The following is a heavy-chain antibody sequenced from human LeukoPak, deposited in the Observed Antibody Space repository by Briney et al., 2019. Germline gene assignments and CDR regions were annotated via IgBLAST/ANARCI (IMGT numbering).Heavy chain of an antibody. CDR1: GFTFSNYS. Sequence: PGGSLRLSCAASGFTFSNYSMNWVRQAPGKGLEWVSYISSSSTTIYYADSVKGRFTISRDNAKNSLYLQMNSLRAEDTAVYYCARVIRITMFRGVLDAFDIWGQGTMVTVSS. CDR3: ARVIRITMFRGVLDAFDI. CDR2: ISSSSTTI. D-gene: IGHD3-10*01. V-gene: IGHV3-48*04. J-gene: IGHJ3*02.